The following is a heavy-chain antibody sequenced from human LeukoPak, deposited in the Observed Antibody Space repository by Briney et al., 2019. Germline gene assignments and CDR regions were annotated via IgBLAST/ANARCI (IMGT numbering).Heavy chain of an antibody. D-gene: IGHD4-17*01. J-gene: IGHJ5*01. CDR3: VRGATVTTLDS. Sequence: GGSLRLSCAASGFTFSSYWMHWVRQAQGRGLVWVSRIDTDGSSTSYADSVKGRFTISRDNAKNTLYLQMNRLRVEDTAVYYCVRGATVTTLDSWGQGTLVTVPS. V-gene: IGHV3-74*01. CDR1: GFTFSSYW. CDR2: IDTDGSST.